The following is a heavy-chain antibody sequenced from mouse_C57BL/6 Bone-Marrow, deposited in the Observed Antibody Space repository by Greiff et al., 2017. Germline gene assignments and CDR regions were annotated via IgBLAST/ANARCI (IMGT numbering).Heavy chain of an antibody. D-gene: IGHD1-1*01. CDR3: ARDRDGSSPLYAMDY. J-gene: IGHJ4*01. CDR2: ISYDGSN. Sequence: EVQLQESGPGLVKPSQSLSLTCSVTGYSITSGYYWNWIRQFPGNKLEWMGYISYDGSNNYNPSLKNRISITRDTSKNQFFLKLNSVTTEDTATYYCARDRDGSSPLYAMDYGGQGTSVTVSS. CDR1: GYSITSGYY. V-gene: IGHV3-6*01.